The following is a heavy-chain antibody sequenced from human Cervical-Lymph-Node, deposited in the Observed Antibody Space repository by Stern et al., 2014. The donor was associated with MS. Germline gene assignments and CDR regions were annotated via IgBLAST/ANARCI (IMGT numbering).Heavy chain of an antibody. D-gene: IGHD3-16*01. Sequence: VQLEESGGGLVQPGRSLRLSCEASGFTLDDYAMHWVRQGPGKGLEWVSGISWNSGKIGYAGSVKGRFTISRDNAKNSLYLQMNSLRAEDTALYYCAKPLYHSYGMDVWGQGTTVTVSS. CDR1: GFTLDDYA. CDR2: ISWNSGKI. CDR3: AKPLYHSYGMDV. J-gene: IGHJ6*02. V-gene: IGHV3-9*01.